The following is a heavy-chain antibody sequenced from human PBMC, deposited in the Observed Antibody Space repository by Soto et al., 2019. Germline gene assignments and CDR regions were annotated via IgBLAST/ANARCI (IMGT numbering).Heavy chain of an antibody. CDR1: GGTFSSYT. D-gene: IGHD2-15*01. CDR2: IVPILGIA. CDR3: ARDAPSHLIPRYCSGGSCYWFDP. Sequence: GASVKVSCKASGGTFSSYTISWVRQAPGQGLEWMGRIVPILGIANYAQKFQGRVTITADKSTSTAYMELSSLRSEDTAVYYCARDAPSHLIPRYCSGGSCYWFDPWGQGTLVTVSS. V-gene: IGHV1-69*04. J-gene: IGHJ5*02.